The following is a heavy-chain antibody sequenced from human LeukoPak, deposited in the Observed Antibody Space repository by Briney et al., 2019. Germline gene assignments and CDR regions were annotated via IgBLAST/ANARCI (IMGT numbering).Heavy chain of an antibody. CDR2: IYYSGST. CDR3: ARIRRSTLHFDY. V-gene: IGHV4-61*08. Sequence: PSETLSLTCTVSGGSISSGGYYWSWIRQHPGKGLEWIGYIYYSGSTNYNPSLKSRVTISVDTSKNQFSLKLSSVTAADTAVYYCARIRRSTLHFDYWGQGTLVTVSS. J-gene: IGHJ4*02. D-gene: IGHD2-15*01. CDR1: GGSISSGGYY.